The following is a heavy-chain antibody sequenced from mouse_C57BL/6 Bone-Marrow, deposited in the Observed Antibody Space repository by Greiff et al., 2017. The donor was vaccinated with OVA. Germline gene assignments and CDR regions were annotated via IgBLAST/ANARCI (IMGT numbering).Heavy chain of an antibody. J-gene: IGHJ1*03. CDR2: IHPNSGST. V-gene: IGHV1-64*01. D-gene: IGHD2-1*01. Sequence: VKLQQPGAELVKPGASVKLSCKASGYTFTSYWMHWVKQRPGQGLEWIGMIHPNSGSTNYNEKFKSKATLTVDKSSSTAYMQLSSLTSEDSAVYYCARRVYGNYVLYWYFDVWGTGTTVTVSS. CDR1: GYTFTSYW. CDR3: ARRVYGNYVLYWYFDV.